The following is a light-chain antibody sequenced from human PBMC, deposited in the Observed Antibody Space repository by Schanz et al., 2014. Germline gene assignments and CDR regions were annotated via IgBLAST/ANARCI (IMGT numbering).Light chain of an antibody. CDR1: SSDVGGYKY. Sequence: QSVLTQPASVSGSPGQSITISCTGTSSDVGGYKYVSWYQQHPGKAPKLMIYDVTKRPSGVSNRFSGSKSGNTASLTISGLQAEDEADYYCSSYTSSSTWVFGGGTKLTVL. J-gene: IGLJ3*02. CDR3: SSYTSSSTWV. CDR2: DVT. V-gene: IGLV2-14*01.